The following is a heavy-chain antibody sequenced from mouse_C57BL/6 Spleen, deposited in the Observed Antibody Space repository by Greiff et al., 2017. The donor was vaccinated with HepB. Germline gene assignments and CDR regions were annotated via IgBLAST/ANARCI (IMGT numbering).Heavy chain of an antibody. CDR1: GYTFTDYY. CDR3: ARRLYKAMDY. J-gene: IGHJ4*01. Sequence: VQLQQSGPELVKPGASVKISCKASGYTFTDYYMNWVKQSHGKSLEWIGDINPNNGGTSYNQKFKGKATLTVDKSSSTAYMELRSLTSEDSAVYYCARRLYKAMDYWGQGTSVTVSS. V-gene: IGHV1-26*01. D-gene: IGHD6-1*01. CDR2: INPNNGGT.